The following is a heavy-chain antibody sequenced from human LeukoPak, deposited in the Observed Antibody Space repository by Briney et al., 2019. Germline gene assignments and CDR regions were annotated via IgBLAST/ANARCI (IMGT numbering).Heavy chain of an antibody. Sequence: GGSLRLSCAASEFTISAFWMSWVRQAPGKGLEWVANINRDGSTKFYLDSVKGRFTVSRDNAKNSLYLHMDSLRAEDTAVYYCARGAYSSGWAYFDYWGQGTLVTVSS. J-gene: IGHJ4*02. CDR1: EFTISAFW. CDR3: ARGAYSSGWAYFDY. CDR2: INRDGSTK. V-gene: IGHV3-7*01. D-gene: IGHD6-19*01.